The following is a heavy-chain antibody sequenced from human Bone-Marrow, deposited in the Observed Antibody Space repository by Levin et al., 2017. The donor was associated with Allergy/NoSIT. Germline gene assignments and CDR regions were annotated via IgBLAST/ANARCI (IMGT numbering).Heavy chain of an antibody. D-gene: IGHD3-16*01. Sequence: SCAASGFTFSSYWMHWVRQAPGKGLVWVSRINSDGSSTSYADSVKGRFTISRDNAKNTLYLQMNSLRAEDTAVYYCASRGRGGAYRVWGQGTLVTVSS. CDR3: ASRGRGGAYRV. J-gene: IGHJ4*02. V-gene: IGHV3-74*01. CDR1: GFTFSSYW. CDR2: INSDGSST.